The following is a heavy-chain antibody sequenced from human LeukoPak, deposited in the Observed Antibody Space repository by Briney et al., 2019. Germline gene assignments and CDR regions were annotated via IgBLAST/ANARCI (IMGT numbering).Heavy chain of an antibody. CDR3: AKVSLHLAYCGGDCPRRIYFDS. D-gene: IGHD2-21*01. Sequence: GGSLRLSCAASGFTFSSSAMHWVRQAPGKGLEWVTVISNDESNKYYADSVKGRFTISRDNSKNMLYLQMNSLRIEDTAVYYCAKVSLHLAYCGGDCPRRIYFDSWGQGTLVAVSS. V-gene: IGHV3-30*18. CDR2: ISNDESNK. CDR1: GFTFSSSA. J-gene: IGHJ4*02.